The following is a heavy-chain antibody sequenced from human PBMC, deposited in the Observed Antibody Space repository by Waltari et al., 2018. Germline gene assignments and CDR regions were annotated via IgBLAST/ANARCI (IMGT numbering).Heavy chain of an antibody. D-gene: IGHD6-19*01. CDR1: RYSISDNNC. CDR3: TKDSSGWSRDF. CDR2: ICHRGGT. V-gene: IGHV4-38-2*02. J-gene: IGHJ4*02. Sequence: QVRLQESGPGPVEPSETLSLTCAVSRYSISDNNCWGWIRQSPGTGLAWIGRICHRGGTFYSPSLKSRVTISVDTSKNQFSLRLASVTAADTAVYYCTKDSSGWSRDFWGQGTLVTVSS.